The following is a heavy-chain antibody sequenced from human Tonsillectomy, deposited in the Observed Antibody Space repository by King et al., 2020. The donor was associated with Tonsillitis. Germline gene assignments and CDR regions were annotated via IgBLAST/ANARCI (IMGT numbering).Heavy chain of an antibody. Sequence: VQLVESGGGVVQPGRSLRPSCAASGFTFSSYAMHWVRQAPGKGLEWVAVISYDGSNKYYADSVKGRFTISRDNSKNTLYLQMNSLRAEDTAVYYCARGLRFLEWLLYLGWFDRWGQGTLVTVSS. CDR3: ARGLRFLEWLLYLGWFDR. CDR1: GFTFSSYA. J-gene: IGHJ5*02. CDR2: ISYDGSNK. V-gene: IGHV3-30*04. D-gene: IGHD3-3*01.